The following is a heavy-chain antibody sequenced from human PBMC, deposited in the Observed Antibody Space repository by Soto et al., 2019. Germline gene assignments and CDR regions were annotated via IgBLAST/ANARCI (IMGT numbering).Heavy chain of an antibody. CDR1: GGSISIYY. J-gene: IGHJ6*02. V-gene: IGHV4-59*01. D-gene: IGHD2-2*02. CDR2: IYYSGST. Sequence: SETLSLTCTVSGGSISIYYWSWIRHPPGKGLEWIGYIYYSGSTNYNPSLKSRVTISVDTSKNQFSLKLSSVTAADTAVYYCARTPRCSSTSCYKRDYYYYGMDVWGQGTTVTVSS. CDR3: ARTPRCSSTSCYKRDYYYYGMDV.